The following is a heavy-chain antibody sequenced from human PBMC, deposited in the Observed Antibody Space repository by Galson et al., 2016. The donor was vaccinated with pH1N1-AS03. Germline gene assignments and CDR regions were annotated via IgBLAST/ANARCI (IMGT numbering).Heavy chain of an antibody. V-gene: IGHV2-70*11. CDR2: IDWDDNK. Sequence: PALVKPTQTLTLTCTFSGFSLSTSGMCVSWIRQPPGKALEWLARIDWDDNKYYSTSLKTRLTISKDPSKDQVVLTMTNMDPVDTATYNCARSIYGDYSRYFDYWGLGTLVTVSS. D-gene: IGHD4-17*01. J-gene: IGHJ4*02. CDR3: ARSIYGDYSRYFDY. CDR1: GFSLSTSGMC.